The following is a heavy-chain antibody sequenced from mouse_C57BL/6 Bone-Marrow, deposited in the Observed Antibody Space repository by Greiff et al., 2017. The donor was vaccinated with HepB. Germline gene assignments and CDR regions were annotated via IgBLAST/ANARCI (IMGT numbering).Heavy chain of an antibody. CDR1: GFTFSNYW. V-gene: IGHV6-3*01. J-gene: IGHJ4*01. D-gene: IGHD2-2*01. CDR3: TVPIYYGYCYAMDY. CDR2: IRLKSDNYAT. Sequence: EVKVEESGGGLVQPGGSMKLSCVASGFTFSNYWMNWVRQSPEKGLEWVAQIRLKSDNYATHYAESVKGRCTISRDDSKSSVYLQMSNLRAEDTGIYYCTVPIYYGYCYAMDYWGQGTSVTVSS.